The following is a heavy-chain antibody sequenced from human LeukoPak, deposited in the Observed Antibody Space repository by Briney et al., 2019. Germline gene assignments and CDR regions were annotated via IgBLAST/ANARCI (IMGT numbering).Heavy chain of an antibody. Sequence: PSETLSLTCTVSGGSISSSSYYWGWIRQPPGKGLEWIGSIYYSGSTYYNPSLKSRVTISVDTSKNQFSLKLSSVTAADTAVYYCARHMSRKLVASLDYWGQGTLVTVSS. CDR2: IYYSGST. CDR1: GGSISSSSYY. D-gene: IGHD3-9*01. V-gene: IGHV4-39*01. J-gene: IGHJ4*02. CDR3: ARHMSRKLVASLDY.